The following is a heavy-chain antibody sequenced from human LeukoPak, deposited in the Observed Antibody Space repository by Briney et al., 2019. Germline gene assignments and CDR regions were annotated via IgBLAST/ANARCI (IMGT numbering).Heavy chain of an antibody. CDR2: IYYSGST. J-gene: IGHJ6*02. V-gene: IGHV4-61*08. D-gene: IGHD3-16*01. Sequence: SETLSLTCTVSGASIRSGDYYWSWIRQPPGKGLEWIGYIYYSGSTNYNPSLKSRVTISVDTSKNQFSLKLSSVTAADTAVYYCARDSPQGFDYGMDVWGQGTTVTVSS. CDR1: GASIRSGDYY. CDR3: ARDSPQGFDYGMDV.